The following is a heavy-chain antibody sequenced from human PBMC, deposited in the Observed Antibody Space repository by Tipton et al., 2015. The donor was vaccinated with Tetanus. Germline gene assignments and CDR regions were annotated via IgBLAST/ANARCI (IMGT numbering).Heavy chain of an antibody. Sequence: TLSLTCAVSGGSISSSNWWSWVRQPPGKGLEWIGEIYHSGSTNYNPSLKSRVTISVDNSKNHFSLKLSSVTAADTAVYYCSRSPHYGDYPQGGSSFDYWGQETLVTVSS. V-gene: IGHV4-4*02. CDR2: IYHSGST. CDR3: SRSPHYGDYPQGGSSFDY. CDR1: GGSISSSNW. D-gene: IGHD4-17*01. J-gene: IGHJ4*02.